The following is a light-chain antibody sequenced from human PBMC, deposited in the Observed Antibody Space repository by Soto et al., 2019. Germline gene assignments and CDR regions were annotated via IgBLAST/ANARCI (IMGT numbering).Light chain of an antibody. CDR3: QQFSSYPLT. CDR1: ESVSSY. J-gene: IGKJ4*01. V-gene: IGKV3-11*01. CDR2: DAS. Sequence: ESVLTQSPATLSLSPGERATLSCRASESVSSYLAWYQQKPGQAPRLLIYDASNRATGIPARFSGSGSGTDFTLTISSLEPEDFAVYYCQQFSSYPLTFGGGTKVDIK.